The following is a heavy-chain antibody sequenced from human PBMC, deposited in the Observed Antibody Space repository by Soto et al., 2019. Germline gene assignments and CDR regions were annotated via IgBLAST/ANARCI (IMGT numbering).Heavy chain of an antibody. CDR1: GFSFNTYS. D-gene: IGHD3-10*01. V-gene: IGHV3-21*01. CDR3: ASLSRFALDY. J-gene: IGHJ4*02. CDR2: ISSSSSYI. Sequence: GGSLRLWCSASGFSFNTYSMNWVRQAPGKGLEWVSSISSSSSYINYANSVKGRFTISRDNAKNSLYLQMNSLRADDTAVYYCASLSRFALDYWGQGTLVTVSS.